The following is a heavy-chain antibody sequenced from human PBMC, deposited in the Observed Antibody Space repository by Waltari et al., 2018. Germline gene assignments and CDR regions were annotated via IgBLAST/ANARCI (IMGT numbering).Heavy chain of an antibody. CDR1: GGSFSGYY. V-gene: IGHV4-34*01. CDR2: INHSGST. J-gene: IGHJ6*02. Sequence: QVQLQQWGAGLLKPSETLSLTCAVYGGSFSGYYWSWIRQPPGKGLEWIGEINHSGSTNDSPSLKGRVTISVDTAKNQFSLKRSSVTAADTAVYYWARRRGSGSLAYYYDYYGMDVWGQGTTVTVSS. D-gene: IGHD3-10*01. CDR3: ARRRGSGSLAYYYDYYGMDV.